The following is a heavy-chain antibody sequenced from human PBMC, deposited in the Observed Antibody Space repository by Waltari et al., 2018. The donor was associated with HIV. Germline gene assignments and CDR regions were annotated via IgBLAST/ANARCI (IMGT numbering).Heavy chain of an antibody. CDR1: GFRFTSYG. J-gene: IGHJ6*02. CDR3: ARWGCSGGTCYGSVFYGMDV. D-gene: IGHD2-15*01. V-gene: IGHV1-18*01. CDR2: MSAYNGNT. Sequence: QVQLVQSGAEVKKPGASVKAPCKASGFRFTSYGISWVRQAPGQGFDRMGWMSAYNGNTNCAQKCQGRVTMTTDTSTSTAYMEVRSLISDDTAVYYCARWGCSGGTCYGSVFYGMDVWGQGTTVSVSS.